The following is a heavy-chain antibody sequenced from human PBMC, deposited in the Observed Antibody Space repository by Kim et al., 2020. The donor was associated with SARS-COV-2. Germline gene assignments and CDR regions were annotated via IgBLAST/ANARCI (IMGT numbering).Heavy chain of an antibody. D-gene: IGHD3-10*01. CDR3: ARDSYGSVYMDV. CDR2: IHYRGST. V-gene: IGHV4-59*12. J-gene: IGHJ6*03. Sequence: SETLSLTCTVSGGSINNYYWGWVRQTPGRGLEWIGYIHYRGSTSYNPSLKSRVTMSLYTSKNQFSLRLTSITAADTAIYYCARDSYGSVYMDVWGNGTTV. CDR1: GGSINNYY.